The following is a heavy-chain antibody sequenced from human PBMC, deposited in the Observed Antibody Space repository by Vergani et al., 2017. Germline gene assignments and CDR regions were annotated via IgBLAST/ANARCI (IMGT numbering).Heavy chain of an antibody. Sequence: QVSLKESGPALLKPTQTLTLTSTFSGFSLTTYGMRVSWIRQPPGKALEWLARIDGDDDTYYRTSLRTRLTISKDTFKNQVALTMTNMHPVDTATYYCARTLSDRRGYYLDYWGQGTLVTVSS. D-gene: IGHD3-22*01. CDR3: ARTLSDRRGYYLDY. V-gene: IGHV2-70*04. CDR1: GFSLTTYGMR. CDR2: IDGDDDT. J-gene: IGHJ4*02.